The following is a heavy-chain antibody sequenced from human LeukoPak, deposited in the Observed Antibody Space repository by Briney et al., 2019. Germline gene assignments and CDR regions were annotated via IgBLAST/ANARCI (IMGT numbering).Heavy chain of an antibody. CDR2: ISYDGSNK. J-gene: IGHJ4*02. D-gene: IGHD1-26*01. V-gene: IGHV3-30*09. CDR1: GFTFSSYA. Sequence: PGGSLRLSCAASGFTFSSYAMHWVRQAPGKGLEWVAVISYDGSNKYYADSVKGRFAISRDNAKNSLYLQMNSLRAEDTAVYYCAAFAGASQGFDYWGQGTLVTVSS. CDR3: AAFAGASQGFDY.